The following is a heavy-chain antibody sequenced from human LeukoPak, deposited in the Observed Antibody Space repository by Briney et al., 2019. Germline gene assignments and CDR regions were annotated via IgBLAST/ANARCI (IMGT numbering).Heavy chain of an antibody. J-gene: IGHJ5*02. CDR3: AREATSGTNLNWFDP. CDR1: GGSISSGGYS. D-gene: IGHD1-1*01. Sequence: PSETLSLTCAVSGGSISSGGYSWSWIRQPPGKGLEWIGHISYSGSTNYNPSLKSRVTISVDTSKNQFSLKLSSVTAADTAVYYCAREATSGTNLNWFDPWGQGTLVTVSS. V-gene: IGHV4-61*08. CDR2: ISYSGST.